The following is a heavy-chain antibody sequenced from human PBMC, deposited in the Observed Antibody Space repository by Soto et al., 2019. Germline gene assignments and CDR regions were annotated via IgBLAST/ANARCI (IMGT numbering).Heavy chain of an antibody. CDR1: GFIFSEST. V-gene: IGHV3-64D*06. D-gene: IGHD2-15*01. CDR3: VKQAHGLDGVAFDY. J-gene: IGHJ4*02. Sequence: EVQPVESGGGLVQPGGSLRLSCSASGFIFSESTIYWVRQVPGKGLEAISAVSTSGRSTYYADSVKDRFTISRDNSKNTLFLQMGSLRPEDTAIYYCVKQAHGLDGVAFDYWGQGTQVTVAS. CDR2: VSTSGRST.